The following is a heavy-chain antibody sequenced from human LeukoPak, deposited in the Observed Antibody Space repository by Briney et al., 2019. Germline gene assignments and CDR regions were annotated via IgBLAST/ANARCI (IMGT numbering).Heavy chain of an antibody. CDR3: AREVGYCTSTSCPLYYFDY. CDR2: ISAYNGNT. V-gene: IGHV1-18*04. J-gene: IGHJ4*02. CDR1: GYTFTGYY. D-gene: IGHD2-2*01. Sequence: ASVKVSCKASGYTFTGYYMHWVRQAPGQGLEWMGWISAYNGNTNYAQKLQGRVTMTTDTSTSTAYMELRSLRSDDTALYYCAREVGYCTSTSCPLYYFDYWGQGTLVTVSS.